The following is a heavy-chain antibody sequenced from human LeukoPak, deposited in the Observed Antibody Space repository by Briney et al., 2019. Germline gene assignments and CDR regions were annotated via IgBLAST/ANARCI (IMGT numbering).Heavy chain of an antibody. CDR3: ARERPYYYDGSPDAFDI. V-gene: IGHV4-30-2*01. J-gene: IGHJ3*02. CDR2: IYHSGST. Sequence: PSETLSLTCAVSGGSISSGGYSWSWIRQPPGKGLEWIGYIYHSGSTYYNPSLKSRVTISVDRSKNQFSLKLSSVTAADTAVYYCARERPYYYDGSPDAFDIWGQGTMVTVSS. CDR1: GGSISSGGYS. D-gene: IGHD3-22*01.